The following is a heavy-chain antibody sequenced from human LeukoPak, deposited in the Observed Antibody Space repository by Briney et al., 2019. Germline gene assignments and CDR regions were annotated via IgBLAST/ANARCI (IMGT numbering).Heavy chain of an antibody. Sequence: PGGSLRLSCAASTFTFSSYGIHWVRQAPGKGREWVAFIQYDGNKRYYADSVKGRFTISRDNSKNTLYLKMNSLRPEDTAIYYCANTMYSSAWSPFDYWGRGTLVTVSS. J-gene: IGHJ4*02. V-gene: IGHV3-30*02. D-gene: IGHD6-19*01. CDR3: ANTMYSSAWSPFDY. CDR2: IQYDGNKR. CDR1: TFTFSSYG.